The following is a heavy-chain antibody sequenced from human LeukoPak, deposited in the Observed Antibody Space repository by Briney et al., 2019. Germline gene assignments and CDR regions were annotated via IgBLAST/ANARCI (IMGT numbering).Heavy chain of an antibody. D-gene: IGHD6-6*01. CDR3: ARDPPGSAASRQIFDV. Sequence: ASVKVSCKASGYTFTSYYMHWVRQAPGQGLEWMGIINPSGGSTSYAQKFQGRVTMTRDTSISTAYMELSRLTSDDTAVYYCARDPPGSAASRQIFDVWGQGTMVTVSS. J-gene: IGHJ3*01. CDR2: INPSGGST. V-gene: IGHV1-46*01. CDR1: GYTFTSYY.